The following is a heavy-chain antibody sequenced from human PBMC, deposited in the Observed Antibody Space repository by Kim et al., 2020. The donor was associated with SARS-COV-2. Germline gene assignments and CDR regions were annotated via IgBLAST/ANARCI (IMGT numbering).Heavy chain of an antibody. V-gene: IGHV4-31*02. D-gene: IGHD1-26*01. Sequence: YYNPSLKSRVTISVDTSKNQFSLKLSSVTAADTAVYYCARAVMGATMFDYWGQGTLVTVSS. J-gene: IGHJ4*02. CDR3: ARAVMGATMFDY.